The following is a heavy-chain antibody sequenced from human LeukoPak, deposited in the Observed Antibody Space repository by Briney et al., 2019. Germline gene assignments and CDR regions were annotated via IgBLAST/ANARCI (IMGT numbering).Heavy chain of an antibody. J-gene: IGHJ4*02. CDR2: ISYDGSNK. CDR1: GFTFSSYA. Sequence: PGRSLRLSCAASGFTFSSYAMHWVRQAAGKGLEWVAVISYDGSNKYYAHSVKGRFTISRDNSKNTLYLQMNSLRAEDTAVYYCARDYLPKIGSRAYFDYWGQGTLVTVSS. V-gene: IGHV3-30-3*01. D-gene: IGHD2-21*01. CDR3: ARDYLPKIGSRAYFDY.